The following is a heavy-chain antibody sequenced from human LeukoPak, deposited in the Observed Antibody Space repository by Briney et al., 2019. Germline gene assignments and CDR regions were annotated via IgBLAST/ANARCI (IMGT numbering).Heavy chain of an antibody. Sequence: GGSLRLSCTASGFAFSTYARNWVRQAPGKGLEWVSVIFGSGAGINYADSVKGRFTISRDNSKNTLYLQMNTLRAEDTAIYYCAKDRIPDGFYSLDHWGQGALVTVSS. CDR3: AKDRIPDGFYSLDH. D-gene: IGHD3-3*01. J-gene: IGHJ4*02. V-gene: IGHV3-23*01. CDR1: GFAFSTYA. CDR2: IFGSGAGI.